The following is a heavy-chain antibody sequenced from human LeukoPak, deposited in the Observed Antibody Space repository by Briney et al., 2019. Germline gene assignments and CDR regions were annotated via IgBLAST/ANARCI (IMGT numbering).Heavy chain of an antibody. V-gene: IGHV4-38-2*02. J-gene: IGHJ4*02. Sequence: SETLSLTCTVSGYSISTGYYWDRIRQPPGKGLEWIGYIYYSGSTNYKSSLKSRVTISVDTSKNQFSLKLSSVTAADTAVYYCASSLAGYSSGWYGNYFDYWGQGTLVTVSS. CDR2: IYYSGST. D-gene: IGHD6-19*01. CDR3: ASSLAGYSSGWYGNYFDY. CDR1: GYSISTGYY.